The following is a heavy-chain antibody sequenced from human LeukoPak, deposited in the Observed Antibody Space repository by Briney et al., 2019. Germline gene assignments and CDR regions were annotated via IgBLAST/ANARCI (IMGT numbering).Heavy chain of an antibody. J-gene: IGHJ5*02. D-gene: IGHD3-16*01. CDR3: ARGMRYDYVWGSSNWFDP. V-gene: IGHV4-59*01. CDR2: IYYSGST. CDR1: GGSISSYY. Sequence: SETLSLTCTVSGGSISSYYWSWIRQPPGKGLEWIGYIYYSGSTNYNPSLKSRVTISVDTSKNQFSLKLSSVTAADTAVYYCARGMRYDYVWGSSNWFDPWGQGTLVTVSS.